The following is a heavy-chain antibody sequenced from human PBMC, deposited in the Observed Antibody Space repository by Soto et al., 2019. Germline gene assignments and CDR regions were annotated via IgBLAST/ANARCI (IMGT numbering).Heavy chain of an antibody. Sequence: EVQLVESGGGLVQPGGSLTLSCAASGFTFSSYWMHWVRQAPGQGLMWVSRINGDRSNTNYADSVKGRITISKDIAKNTLYLQMNSLSLEDTALYYCGREVSGGSSSGRFLAYCGQGTLVTVSS. CDR2: INGDRSNT. CDR1: GFTFSSYW. CDR3: GREVSGGSSSGRFLAY. J-gene: IGHJ4*02. D-gene: IGHD6-6*01. V-gene: IGHV3-74*01.